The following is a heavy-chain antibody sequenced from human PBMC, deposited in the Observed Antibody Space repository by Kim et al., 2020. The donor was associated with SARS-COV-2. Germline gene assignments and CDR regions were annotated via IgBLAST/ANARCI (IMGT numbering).Heavy chain of an antibody. CDR3: VKGPILGYCSSTSCRTFDY. J-gene: IGHJ4*02. D-gene: IGHD2-2*01. V-gene: IGHV3-23*01. CDR1: GFTFSSYA. CDR2: ISGSGGST. Sequence: GGSLRLSCAASGFTFSSYAMSWVRQAPGKGLEWVSAISGSGGSTYYADSVKGRFTISRDNSKNTLYLQMNSLRAEDTAVYYCVKGPILGYCSSTSCRTFDYWGQGTLVTVSS.